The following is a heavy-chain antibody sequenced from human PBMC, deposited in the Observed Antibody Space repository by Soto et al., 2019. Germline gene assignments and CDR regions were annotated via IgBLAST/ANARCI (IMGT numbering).Heavy chain of an antibody. D-gene: IGHD2-2*01. J-gene: IGHJ5*02. Sequence: QVQLQESGPGLVKPSGTLSLTCAVSGGSISSSNWWSWVRQPPGKGLEWIGEIYHSGSTNYNPSLKSRVTISVDKPKHQSSLKLSSVTAADTAVYYCARGPDIVLVPAAVSWFDPWGQGTLVTVSS. CDR3: ARGPDIVLVPAAVSWFDP. CDR1: GGSISSSNW. V-gene: IGHV4-4*02. CDR2: IYHSGST.